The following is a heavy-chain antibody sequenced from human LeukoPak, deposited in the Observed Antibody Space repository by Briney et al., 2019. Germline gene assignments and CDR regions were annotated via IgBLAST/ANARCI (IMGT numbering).Heavy chain of an antibody. CDR2: ISAYNGNT. Sequence: ASVKVSCKASGYTFTSHGISWVRQAPGQGLEWMGWISAYNGNTNYAQKLQGRVTMTTDTSTSTAYMELRSLRSDDTAVYYCARVNAPGYCSGGSCPFDYWGQGTLVTVSS. V-gene: IGHV1-18*01. CDR3: ARVNAPGYCSGGSCPFDY. D-gene: IGHD2-15*01. CDR1: GYTFTSHG. J-gene: IGHJ4*02.